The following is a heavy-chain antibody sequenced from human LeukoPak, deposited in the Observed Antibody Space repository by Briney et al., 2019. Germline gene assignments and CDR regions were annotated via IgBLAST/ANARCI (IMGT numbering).Heavy chain of an antibody. V-gene: IGHV4-34*01. Sequence: SETLSLTCAVYDGSFTYYYWSWIRQPPGKGLEWIGEINHSGRANYNPSLKSRVSMSVDTSKKQVSLKLSSVTAADTAVYYCARGEPYILTGYYYFDYWGQGTLVTVSS. CDR2: INHSGRA. D-gene: IGHD3-9*01. J-gene: IGHJ4*02. CDR3: ARGEPYILTGYYYFDY. CDR1: DGSFTYYY.